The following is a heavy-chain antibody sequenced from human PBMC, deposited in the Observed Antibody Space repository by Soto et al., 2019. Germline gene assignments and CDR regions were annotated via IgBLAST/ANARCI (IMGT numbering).Heavy chain of an antibody. V-gene: IGHV1-2*04. CDR3: ARGGQGGYCSSTSCYNKGGIDYYYYLDG. CDR1: GYTFTGYY. CDR2: INPNSGGT. Sequence: ASVKVSCKASGYTFTGYYMHWVRQAPGQGLEWMGWINPNSGGTNYAQKFQGWVTMTRDTSISTAYMELSRLRSDDTAVYYCARGGQGGYCSSTSCYNKGGIDYYYYLDGWGKGTTVTVSS. D-gene: IGHD2-2*02. J-gene: IGHJ6*03.